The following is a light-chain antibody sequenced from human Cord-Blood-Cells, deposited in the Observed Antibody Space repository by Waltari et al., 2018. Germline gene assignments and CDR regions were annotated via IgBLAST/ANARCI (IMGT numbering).Light chain of an antibody. Sequence: DIQMTQSPSSLSASVGDRVTITCRASQCSSSYLNSYQQKPGKAPKLLIYAASSLKSGVPSRCSGSGSRTDFTLTISSLQPEDFATYYCQQSYSTPYTFGQGTKLEIK. CDR1: QCSSSY. J-gene: IGKJ2*01. CDR2: AAS. V-gene: IGKV1-39*01. CDR3: QQSYSTPYT.